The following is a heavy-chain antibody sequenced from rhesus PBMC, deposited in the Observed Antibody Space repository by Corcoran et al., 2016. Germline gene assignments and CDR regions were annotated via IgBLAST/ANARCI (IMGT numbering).Heavy chain of an antibody. V-gene: IGHV4-173*01. J-gene: IGHJ4*01. Sequence: QLQLQESGPGLVKPSETLSLTCAVSGGSISSHYWSWIRQPPGQGLEWVGRICGSVGTNDYNPALKSLVPISTDTAKNQFSLKLNSVTAADTAVYYCARGCRDIGCPLVNIDYWGQGVLVTVSS. CDR3: ARGCRDIGCPLVNIDY. CDR2: ICGSVGTN. CDR1: GGSISSHY. D-gene: IGHD2-33*01.